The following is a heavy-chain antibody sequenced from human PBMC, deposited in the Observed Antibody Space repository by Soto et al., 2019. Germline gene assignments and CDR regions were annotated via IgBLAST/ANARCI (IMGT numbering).Heavy chain of an antibody. Sequence: QVHLVESGGGVVQPGRSLRLACAASGFSFRSHGMHWVRQAPGKGLEWVAVISYDGANKYYADSVRRLFTISRGNSEKTLFLQMYNLRGEDTAVYYCAKAGTPLSWLPLDSWGQGTRVTVSS. V-gene: IGHV3-30*18. CDR2: ISYDGANK. J-gene: IGHJ4*02. CDR1: GFSFRSHG. CDR3: AKAGTPLSWLPLDS. D-gene: IGHD6-19*01.